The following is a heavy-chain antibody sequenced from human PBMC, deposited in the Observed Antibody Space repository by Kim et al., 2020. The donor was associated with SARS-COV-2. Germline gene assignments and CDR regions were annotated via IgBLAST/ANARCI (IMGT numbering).Heavy chain of an antibody. J-gene: IGHJ4*02. V-gene: IGHV3-15*01. CDR3: TTDFRRGHFGS. Sequence: TDYAAPVQGRFTISRDDSKNSLYLQMNSLKTEDTAVYYCTTDFRRGHFGSWGQGTLVTVSS. D-gene: IGHD5-12*01. CDR2: T.